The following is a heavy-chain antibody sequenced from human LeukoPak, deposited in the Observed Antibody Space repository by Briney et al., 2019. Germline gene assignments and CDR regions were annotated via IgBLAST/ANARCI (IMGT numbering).Heavy chain of an antibody. Sequence: GESLRLSCAASGFTFSTYWMHWVRQAPGKGLVWVSRINVDGTTTTYADSVKGRFTISRDNAKNTLYLQMNSLRGEDTAVYYCARTFENTYGDYWGHGTLVTVSS. CDR2: INVDGTTT. J-gene: IGHJ4*01. V-gene: IGHV3-74*01. CDR1: GFTFSTYW. D-gene: IGHD5-18*01. CDR3: ARTFENTYGDY.